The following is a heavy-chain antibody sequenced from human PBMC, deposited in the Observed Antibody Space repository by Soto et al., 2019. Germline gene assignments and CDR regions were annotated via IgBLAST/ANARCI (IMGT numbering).Heavy chain of an antibody. Sequence: QVQLVQSGAEVKKPGASVKVSCKASGYTFTSYGISWVRQAPGQGLEWMGWISAYNGNTNYAQKLQGRVTMTTDTSTSTAYMELRSLRSDDTAVCYCARDLYYYDSSGPPEYWGQGTLVTVSS. V-gene: IGHV1-18*04. D-gene: IGHD3-22*01. CDR1: GYTFTSYG. CDR2: ISAYNGNT. CDR3: ARDLYYYDSSGPPEY. J-gene: IGHJ4*02.